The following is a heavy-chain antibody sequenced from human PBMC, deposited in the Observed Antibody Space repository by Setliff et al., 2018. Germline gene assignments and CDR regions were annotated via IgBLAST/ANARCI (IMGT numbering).Heavy chain of an antibody. V-gene: IGHV5-51*01. CDR3: ARHGPVQLERDYYYMDV. J-gene: IGHJ6*03. D-gene: IGHD1-1*01. CDR2: IYPGDSYT. CDR1: GYSFSNFW. Sequence: GESLKISCKGSGYSFSNFWIGWVRQMPGKGLEWMGIIYPGDSYTDYSPSFQGHVTISADKSISTAYLQWSSLKASDTAMYYCARHGPVQLERDYYYMDVWGKGTTVTVSS.